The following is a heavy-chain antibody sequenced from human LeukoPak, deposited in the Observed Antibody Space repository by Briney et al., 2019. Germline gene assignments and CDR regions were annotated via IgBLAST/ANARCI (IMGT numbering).Heavy chain of an antibody. V-gene: IGHV3-33*01. CDR2: IWYDGSNK. CDR3: ARGGVVVVTPFDL. CDR1: GFTFSSYG. J-gene: IGHJ2*01. Sequence: GGSLRLSCAASGFTFSSYGMHWVRQAPGKGLEWGAVIWYDGSNKYYADSVKGRFTIYRDNSKNTLYLQMNSLRAEDTAVYYCARGGVVVVTPFDLWGRGTLVTVSS. D-gene: IGHD3-22*01.